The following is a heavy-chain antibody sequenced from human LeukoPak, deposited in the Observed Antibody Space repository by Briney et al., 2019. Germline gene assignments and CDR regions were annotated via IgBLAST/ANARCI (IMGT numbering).Heavy chain of an antibody. Sequence: SETLSLTCTVSGGSISSSSYYWGWIRQPPGKGLEWIGRIYYSGSTYYNPSLKSRVTISVDTSKNQFSLKLSSVTAADTAVYYCASRPHNYYGSGRHYYFDYWGQGTLVTVSS. V-gene: IGHV4-39*01. D-gene: IGHD3-10*01. CDR2: IYYSGST. J-gene: IGHJ4*02. CDR3: ASRPHNYYGSGRHYYFDY. CDR1: GGSISSSSYY.